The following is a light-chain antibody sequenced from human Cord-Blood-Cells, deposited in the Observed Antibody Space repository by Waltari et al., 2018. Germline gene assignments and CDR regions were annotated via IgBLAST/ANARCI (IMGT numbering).Light chain of an antibody. V-gene: IGKV4-1*01. CDR3: QQYYSTPRT. J-gene: IGKJ1*01. CDR2: WAS. Sequence: DIVMTQSPDSLSVSLGERAPINCQPHQSVLYSSNNKNYLAWYQQKPGQPPKLLIYWASTRESGVPDRFSGSGSGTDFTLTISSLQAEDVAVYYCQQYYSTPRTFGQGTKVEIK. CDR1: QSVLYSSNNKNY.